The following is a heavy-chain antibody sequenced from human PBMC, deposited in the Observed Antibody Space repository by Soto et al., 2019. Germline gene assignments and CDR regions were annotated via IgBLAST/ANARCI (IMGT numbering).Heavy chain of an antibody. V-gene: IGHV3-74*01. D-gene: IGHD2-2*01. CDR1: GFTFSSYW. J-gene: IGHJ6*02. Sequence: PGGSLRLSCAASGFTFSSYWMHWVRQAPGKGLVWVSRINSDGSSTSYADSVKGRFTISRDNAKNTLYLQMNSLRAEDTAVYYCARDEIVLVPAANMDVWGQGTTVTVSS. CDR2: INSDGSST. CDR3: ARDEIVLVPAANMDV.